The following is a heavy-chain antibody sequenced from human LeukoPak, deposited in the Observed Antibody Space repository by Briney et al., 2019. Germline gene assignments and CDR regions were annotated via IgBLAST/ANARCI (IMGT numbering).Heavy chain of an antibody. CDR2: IYYSGST. J-gene: IGHJ3*02. V-gene: IGHV4-59*01. Sequence: KPSETLSLTCTVSGGSISSYYWSWIRQPPGKGLEWIGCIYYSGSTNYNPSLKSRVTISVDTSKNQFSLKLSSVTAADTAVYYCARQGTSRSFGSAFDIWGQGTMVTVSS. CDR1: GGSISSYY. D-gene: IGHD2-2*01. CDR3: ARQGTSRSFGSAFDI.